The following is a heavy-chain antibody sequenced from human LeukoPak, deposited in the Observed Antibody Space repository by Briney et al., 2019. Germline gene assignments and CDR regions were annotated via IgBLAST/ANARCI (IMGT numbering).Heavy chain of an antibody. J-gene: IGHJ4*02. CDR2: ISAYNGNT. Sequence: ASVKVSCKASGYTFTSYGISWVRQAPGQGLEWTGWISAYNGNTNYAQKLQGRVTMTTDTSTSTAYMELRSLRSDETAVYYCARDGYVYSYGRDGFDYWGQGTLVTVSS. CDR1: GYTFTSYG. D-gene: IGHD5-18*01. V-gene: IGHV1-18*01. CDR3: ARDGYVYSYGRDGFDY.